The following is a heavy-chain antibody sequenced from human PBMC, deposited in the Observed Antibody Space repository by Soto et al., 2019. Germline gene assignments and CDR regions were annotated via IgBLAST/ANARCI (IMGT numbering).Heavy chain of an antibody. CDR1: GGTFSSYA. D-gene: IGHD3-10*01. CDR2: IIPIFGTA. J-gene: IGHJ4*02. V-gene: IGHV1-69*01. CDR3: ARVGLTMVRGVIKTYYFDY. Sequence: QVQLVQSGAEVKKPGSSVKVSCKASGGTFSSYAISWVRQAPGQGLEWMGGIIPIFGTANYAQKFQGRVTITADESTSTAYMELSSLRSEDTAVYYCARVGLTMVRGVIKTYYFDYWGQGTLVTVSS.